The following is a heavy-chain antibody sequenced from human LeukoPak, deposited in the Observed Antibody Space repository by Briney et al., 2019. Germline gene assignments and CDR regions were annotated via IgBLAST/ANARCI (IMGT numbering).Heavy chain of an antibody. CDR2: MNPNSGNT. D-gene: IGHD3-3*01. CDR1: GYTFTSYD. Sequence: GASVKVSCKASGYTFTSYDINWVRQATGQGLEWMGWMNPNSGNTGYAQKFQGRVTMTRSTSISTAYMELSSLRSEDTAVYYCARTKRFGIFGVVTHYYYYGMDVWGQGTTVTVSS. CDR3: ARTKRFGIFGVVTHYYYYGMDV. J-gene: IGHJ6*02. V-gene: IGHV1-8*01.